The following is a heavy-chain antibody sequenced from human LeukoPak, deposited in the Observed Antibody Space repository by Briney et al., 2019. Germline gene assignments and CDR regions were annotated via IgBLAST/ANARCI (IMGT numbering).Heavy chain of an antibody. V-gene: IGHV3-21*01. J-gene: IGHJ4*02. D-gene: IGHD5-24*01. Sequence: PGGSLRLPCAASGFTFGSYSMDWVRQAPTKGLEWVSSIYSSGRYIYYADSVKGRFTISRDNAKNSLYLQMNSLRAEDTAVYYCARGGGSRDGLTTSFDYWGQGTVVTVSS. CDR1: GFTFGSYS. CDR3: ARGGGSRDGLTTSFDY. CDR2: IYSSGRYI.